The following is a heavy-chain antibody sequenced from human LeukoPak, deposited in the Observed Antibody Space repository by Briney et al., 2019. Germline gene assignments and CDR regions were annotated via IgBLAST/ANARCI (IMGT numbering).Heavy chain of an antibody. CDR2: INPNSGGT. CDR1: GYTFTGYY. J-gene: IGHJ4*02. D-gene: IGHD6-6*01. Sequence: ASVKVSCKASGYTFTGYYMHWVRQAPGQGLEWMGRINPNSGGTNYAQKFQGRVTMTRDTSISTAYMELSRLRSDDTAVYYCARGAGIAAREGDYWGQGTLVTVSS. V-gene: IGHV1-2*06. CDR3: ARGAGIAAREGDY.